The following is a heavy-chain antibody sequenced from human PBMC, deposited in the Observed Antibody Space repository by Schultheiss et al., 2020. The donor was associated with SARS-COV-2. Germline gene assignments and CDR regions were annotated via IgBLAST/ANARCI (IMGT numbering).Heavy chain of an antibody. CDR1: GGSISSYY. CDR3: ARGDLRGYSYGYDAFDI. V-gene: IGHV4-34*01. D-gene: IGHD5-18*01. J-gene: IGHJ3*02. Sequence: SQTLSLTCTVSGGSISSYYWSWIRQPPGKGLEWIGEINHSGSTNYNPSLKSRVTISVDTSKNQFSLKLSSVTAADTAVYYCARGDLRGYSYGYDAFDIWGQGTMVTVSS. CDR2: INHSGST.